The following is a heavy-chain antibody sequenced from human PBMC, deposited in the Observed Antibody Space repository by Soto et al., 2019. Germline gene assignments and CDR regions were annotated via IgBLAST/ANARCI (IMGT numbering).Heavy chain of an antibody. CDR2: IIPIFGTA. Sequence: SVKVSCKASGGTFSSYAISWVRQAPGQGLEWMGGIIPIFGTANYAQKFQGRVTIAADESTSTAYMELSSLRSEDTAVCYCARVVVTAIGHYYYYGMDVWGQGTTVTVSS. CDR1: GGTFSSYA. J-gene: IGHJ6*02. CDR3: ARVVVTAIGHYYYYGMDV. V-gene: IGHV1-69*13. D-gene: IGHD2-21*02.